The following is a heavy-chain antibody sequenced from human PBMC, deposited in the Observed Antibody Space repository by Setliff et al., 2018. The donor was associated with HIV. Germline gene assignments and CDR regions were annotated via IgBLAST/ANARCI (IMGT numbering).Heavy chain of an antibody. V-gene: IGHV3-30*04. J-gene: IGHJ3*02. CDR1: GFTFDDYA. Sequence: GGSLRLSCAASGFTFDDYAMHWVRQAPGKGLEWVAVISYDGSNKYYADSVKGRFTISRDNSKNTLYLQMNSLRPEDTAVYYCPRGGLSSSWYGGTFDIWGQGTMVTVSS. CDR3: PRGGLSSSWYGGTFDI. D-gene: IGHD6-13*01. CDR2: ISYDGSNK.